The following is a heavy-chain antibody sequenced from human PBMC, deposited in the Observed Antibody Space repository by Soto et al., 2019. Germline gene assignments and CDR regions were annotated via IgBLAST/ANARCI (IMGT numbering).Heavy chain of an antibody. J-gene: IGHJ5*02. D-gene: IGHD2-15*01. CDR1: GFTFSSYG. V-gene: IGHV3-48*01. CDR2: ISSSSSTI. Sequence: PGGSLRLSCAASGFTFSSYGMHWVRQAPGKGLEWVSYISSSSSTIYYADSVKGRFTISRDNAKNSLYLQMNSLRAEDTAVYYCASLSPYCSGGSCSWGQGTLVTVSS. CDR3: ASLSPYCSGGSCS.